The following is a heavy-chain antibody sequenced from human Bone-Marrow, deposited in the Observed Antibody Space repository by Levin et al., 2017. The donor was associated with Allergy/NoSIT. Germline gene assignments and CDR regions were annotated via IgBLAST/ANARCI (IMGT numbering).Heavy chain of an antibody. Sequence: PGESLKISYAASGFTVSSNYMSWVRQAPGKGPEWVSVIYSGGSTYYADSVKGRFTISRDNSKNTLYLQMNSLRAEDTAVYYCARGWFGELLSHWGHGTLVTVSS. D-gene: IGHD3-10*01. V-gene: IGHV3-53*01. CDR3: ARGWFGELLSH. CDR2: IYSGGST. J-gene: IGHJ4*01. CDR1: GFTVSSNY.